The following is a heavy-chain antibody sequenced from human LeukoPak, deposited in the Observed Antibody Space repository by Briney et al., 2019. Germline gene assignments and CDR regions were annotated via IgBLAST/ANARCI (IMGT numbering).Heavy chain of an antibody. V-gene: IGHV4-34*01. CDR1: GGSFSGYY. Sequence: PSETLSLTCAVYGGSFSGYYWSWIRRPPGKGLECIGEINHSGSTNYNPSLKSRVTISVDTSKNQFSLKLSSVTAADTAVYYCARLRFLEWFPRALDYWGQGTLVTVSS. CDR2: INHSGST. J-gene: IGHJ4*02. CDR3: ARLRFLEWFPRALDY. D-gene: IGHD3-3*01.